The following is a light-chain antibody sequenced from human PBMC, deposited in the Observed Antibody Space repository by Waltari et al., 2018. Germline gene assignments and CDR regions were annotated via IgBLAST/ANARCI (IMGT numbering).Light chain of an antibody. V-gene: IGKV1-39*01. J-gene: IGKJ1*01. CDR2: GAS. CDR1: HNLHNF. Sequence: DIQMTQSPSSLSASIGDSLTITCRASHNLHNFFSWYQQKVGKAPKLLIYGASTLLPGVPSRFTGSGSGTDYALTITSLQAEDVATYYCQEGSSVRPTFGQGTKVEVK. CDR3: QEGSSVRPT.